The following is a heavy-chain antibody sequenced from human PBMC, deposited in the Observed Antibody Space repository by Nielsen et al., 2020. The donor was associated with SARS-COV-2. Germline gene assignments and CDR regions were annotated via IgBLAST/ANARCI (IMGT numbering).Heavy chain of an antibody. D-gene: IGHD6-13*01. V-gene: IGHV3-43*01. CDR2: IRWDGGGT. J-gene: IGHJ6*02. CDR1: EFPFSDYS. Sequence: GGSLRLPCAASEFPFSDYSMHWVRQAPGQGLEWVSLIRWDGGGTYYVDSVKGRFTISRDNSKDSLYLQMNSLRTEDTAVYYCAKDGYSSSWSSRYFHYGMDVWGQGTTVTVSS. CDR3: AKDGYSSSWSSRYFHYGMDV.